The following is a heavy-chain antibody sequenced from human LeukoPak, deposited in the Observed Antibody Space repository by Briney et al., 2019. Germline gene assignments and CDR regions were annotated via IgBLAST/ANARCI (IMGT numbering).Heavy chain of an antibody. CDR3: ARHYYDFWSGYYLNFDY. D-gene: IGHD3-3*01. V-gene: IGHV4-38-2*01. CDR1: GYSISSGYY. Sequence: PSETLSLTCAVSGYSISSGYYWGWIRQPPGKGLEWIGSIYHSGSTYYNPSLKSRVTISVDTSKNQFSLKLSSVTAADTAVYYCARHYYDFWSGYYLNFDYWGQGTLVTVSS. J-gene: IGHJ4*02. CDR2: IYHSGST.